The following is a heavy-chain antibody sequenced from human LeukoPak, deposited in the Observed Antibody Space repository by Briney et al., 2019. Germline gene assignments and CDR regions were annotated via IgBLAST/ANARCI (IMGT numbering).Heavy chain of an antibody. J-gene: IGHJ4*02. CDR2: ISSSSSYI. Sequence: GGSLRLSCAASGFAFSNSDMNWVHQAPGKGLEWVSSISSSSSYIYYAVSVKGRFTISRDNAKNSLYLQMNSLRAEDTAVYYCARDQKSLYYYGSGSKVTYWGQGTLVTVSS. V-gene: IGHV3-21*01. CDR1: GFAFSNSD. CDR3: ARDQKSLYYYGSGSKVTY. D-gene: IGHD3-10*01.